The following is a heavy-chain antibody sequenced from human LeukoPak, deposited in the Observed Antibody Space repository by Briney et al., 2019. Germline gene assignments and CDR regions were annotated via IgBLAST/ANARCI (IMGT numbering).Heavy chain of an antibody. Sequence: GGSLRLSCAASGFTFTNHAMNWVRQAPGKGLDWVSATGGSGATTYYADSVKGRFTISRDNSENMLYLQMSRLRAEDTAVYYCARSPESGTWYFDLWGQGTPVIVSS. D-gene: IGHD6-13*01. CDR3: ARSPESGTWYFDL. V-gene: IGHV3-23*01. CDR2: TGGSGATT. CDR1: GFTFTNHA. J-gene: IGHJ4*02.